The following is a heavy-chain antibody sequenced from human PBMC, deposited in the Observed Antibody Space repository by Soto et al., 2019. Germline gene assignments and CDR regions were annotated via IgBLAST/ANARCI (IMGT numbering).Heavy chain of an antibody. D-gene: IGHD3-16*01. CDR3: ARGGGPYVWFNEF. V-gene: IGHV1-69*13. CDR2: IIPVFGTT. J-gene: IGHJ4*02. CDR1: GGLFSSFA. Sequence: GASVKVSCKDSGGLFSSFAISWVRQAPGQGLEWMGGIIPVFGTTNYAKKFQGRVTITADESTNTAYMELSSLTSDDTAMYYCARGGGPYVWFNEFWGQGTQVTVSS.